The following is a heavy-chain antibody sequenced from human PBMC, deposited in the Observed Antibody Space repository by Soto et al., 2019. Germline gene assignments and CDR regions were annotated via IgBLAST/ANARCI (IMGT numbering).Heavy chain of an antibody. CDR2: IYYSGST. Sequence: PSETLSLTCTVSGGSISSGGYYWSWIRQHPGKGLEWIGYIYYSGSTYYNPSLKSRVTISVDTSKNQFSLKLSSVTAADTAVYYCARGSSWYWLDPWGQGTLVTVSS. CDR3: ARGSSWYWLDP. V-gene: IGHV4-31*03. CDR1: GGSISSGGYY. D-gene: IGHD6-13*01. J-gene: IGHJ5*02.